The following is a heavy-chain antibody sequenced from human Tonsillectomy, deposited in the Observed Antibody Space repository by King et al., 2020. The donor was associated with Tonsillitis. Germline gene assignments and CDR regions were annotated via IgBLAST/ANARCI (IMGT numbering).Heavy chain of an antibody. D-gene: IGHD3-22*01. Sequence: TLKESGPTLVKPTETLTLTCTFSGFSLTTNKLGVGWIRQPPGEALEWLALIYWSDDKRYSPSPKSRLTISKDTSRNQVVLTMTDVDPVDTVTYYFVYKHSDMRGYDYWGQGTLVTVSS. CDR3: VYKHSDMRGYDY. J-gene: IGHJ4*02. CDR1: GFSLTTNKLG. CDR2: IYWSDDK. V-gene: IGHV2-5*04.